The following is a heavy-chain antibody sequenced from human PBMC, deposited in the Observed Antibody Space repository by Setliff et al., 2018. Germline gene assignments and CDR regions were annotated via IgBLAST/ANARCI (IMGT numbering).Heavy chain of an antibody. CDR3: ARVGGYASAWHGIEAFDI. CDR2: INANTGGT. Sequence: ASVKVSCKTSGYIFTNYYIHWVRQAPGQGLEWMGWINANTGGTREVQKFQGRVTMTRDTSIDTAYMEVNRLTYDDTAVYYCARVGGYASAWHGIEAFDIWGQGTKVTVPS. J-gene: IGHJ3*02. V-gene: IGHV1-2*02. D-gene: IGHD6-19*01. CDR1: GYIFTNYY.